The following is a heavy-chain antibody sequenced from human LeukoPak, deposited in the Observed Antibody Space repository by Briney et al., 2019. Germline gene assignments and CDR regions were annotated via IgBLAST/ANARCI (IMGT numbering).Heavy chain of an antibody. D-gene: IGHD1-1*01. J-gene: IGHJ4*02. CDR1: GFTFNNYG. CDR2: ISGTGGST. Sequence: PGGSLRLSCAASGFTFNNYGMSWDRQAPGKGLEWVSSISGTGGSTYYADSVKGRFTISRDNSKNTLYLQMNSLRAEDTAVYYCAKVWRGNYYDYWGQGTLVTVSS. V-gene: IGHV3-23*01. CDR3: AKVWRGNYYDY.